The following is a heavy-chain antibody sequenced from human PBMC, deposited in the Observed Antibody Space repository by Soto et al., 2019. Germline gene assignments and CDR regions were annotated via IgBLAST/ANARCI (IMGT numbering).Heavy chain of an antibody. V-gene: IGHV1-2*04. D-gene: IGHD6-13*01. CDR3: ARVRGSSSWSDAFDI. J-gene: IGHJ3*02. CDR2: INPNSGGT. CDR1: GYTFTGYY. Sequence: QVQLVQSGAEVKKPGASVKVSCKASGYTFTGYYMHWVRQAPGQGLEWMGWINPNSGGTNYAQKFQGWVTMTRDTSISTAYMELSRLRSDDTAMYYCARVRGSSSWSDAFDIWGQGTMVTVSS.